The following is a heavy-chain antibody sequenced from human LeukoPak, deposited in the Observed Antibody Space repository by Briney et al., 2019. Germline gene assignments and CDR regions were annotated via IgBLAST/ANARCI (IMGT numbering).Heavy chain of an antibody. CDR3: ARDPLDYGDYDY. J-gene: IGHJ4*02. CDR2: ISSSSSYI. Sequence: GGSLRLSCAASGFTFRSYSMNWVRQAPGKGLEEVSSISSSSSYIYYADSVKGRFTISRDNAKNSLYLQMNSLRAEDTAVYYCARDPLDYGDYDYWGQGTLVTVSS. CDR1: GFTFRSYS. V-gene: IGHV3-21*01. D-gene: IGHD4-17*01.